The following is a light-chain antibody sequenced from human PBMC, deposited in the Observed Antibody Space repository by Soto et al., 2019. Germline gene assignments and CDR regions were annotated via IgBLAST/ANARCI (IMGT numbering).Light chain of an antibody. J-gene: IGKJ2*01. CDR3: QQSYSTPPMYS. CDR2: VAS. V-gene: IGKV1-39*01. CDR1: QSISKS. Sequence: DIQMTQSPSSLSASVGDRVTITCRACQSISKSLNWYQQKPGRAPTLLISVASTLHSGVPSRFSGSASGTDFTLTISSLQREDFATYYCQQSYSTPPMYSFGQGTKLAIK.